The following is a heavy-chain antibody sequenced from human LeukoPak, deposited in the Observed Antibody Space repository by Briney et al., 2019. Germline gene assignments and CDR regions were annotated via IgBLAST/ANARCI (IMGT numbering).Heavy chain of an antibody. J-gene: IGHJ4*02. CDR2: ISAYNGNT. CDR3: ARRRGPTSIHSGSYYVDY. D-gene: IGHD1-26*01. Sequence: RASVKVSCKASGYTFTSYGISWVRQAPGQGLEWMGWISAYNGNTKYAQKLQGRVTMTTDTSTTAAYLELRSLRSDDTAVYYCARRRGPTSIHSGSYYVDYWGQGTLVTVSS. CDR1: GYTFTSYG. V-gene: IGHV1-18*01.